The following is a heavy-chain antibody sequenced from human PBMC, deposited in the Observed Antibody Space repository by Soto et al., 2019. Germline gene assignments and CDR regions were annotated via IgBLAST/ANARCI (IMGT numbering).Heavy chain of an antibody. CDR2: IYYDGST. Sequence: LSLTCTVSGGSISRYYWSWIRQPPGKGLNWIGYIYYDGSTNYSPSLKSRVTISLDTSKNQFSLRLSSVTAADTAVYYCARAGYSYGFGYYYDHWGQGTLVTVSS. CDR1: GGSISRYY. J-gene: IGHJ4*02. V-gene: IGHV4-59*01. CDR3: ARAGYSYGFGYYYDH. D-gene: IGHD5-18*01.